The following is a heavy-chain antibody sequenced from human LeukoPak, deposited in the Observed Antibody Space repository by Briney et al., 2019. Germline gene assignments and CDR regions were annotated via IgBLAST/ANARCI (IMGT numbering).Heavy chain of an antibody. J-gene: IGHJ6*02. CDR3: ARDAFSVREGRLLGSYYYYGMDV. Sequence: GGSLRLSCAASGFTFSSYAMSWVRQAPGKGLEWMGRIIPILGIANYAQKFQGRVTITADKSTSTAYMELSSLRSEDTAVYYCARDAFSVREGRLLGSYYYYGMDVWGQGTTVTVSS. V-gene: IGHV1-69*04. CDR2: IIPILGIA. CDR1: GFTFSSYA. D-gene: IGHD3-16*01.